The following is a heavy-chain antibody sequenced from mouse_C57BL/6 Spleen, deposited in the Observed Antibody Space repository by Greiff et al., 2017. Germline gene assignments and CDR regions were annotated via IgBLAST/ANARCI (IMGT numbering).Heavy chain of an antibody. V-gene: IGHV5-15*04. CDR2: ISNLAYSI. Sequence: EVKLEESGGGLVQPGGSLKLSCAASGFTFSDYGMAWVRQAPRKGPEWVAFISNLAYSIYYADTVTGRFTISRENAKNTLYLEMSSLRSEDTAMYYCARQDYRMAMDYWGQGTSVTVSS. J-gene: IGHJ4*01. CDR1: GFTFSDYG. CDR3: ARQDYRMAMDY. D-gene: IGHD2-12*01.